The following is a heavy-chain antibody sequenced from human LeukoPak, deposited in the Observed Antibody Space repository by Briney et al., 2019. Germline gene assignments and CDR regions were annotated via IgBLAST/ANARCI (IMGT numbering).Heavy chain of an antibody. J-gene: IGHJ4*02. Sequence: GTSLRLSCAASGITFNATHWVRQAPGKGLEWVALTWYDGRNKYYADSVKGRFTISIDNSKNMVYLHMNSLRADDTAVYYCARELFGSGSCPDHWGQGTLVTVSS. CDR2: TWYDGRNK. V-gene: IGHV3-33*01. D-gene: IGHD3-10*01. CDR3: ARELFGSGSCPDH. CDR1: GITFNA.